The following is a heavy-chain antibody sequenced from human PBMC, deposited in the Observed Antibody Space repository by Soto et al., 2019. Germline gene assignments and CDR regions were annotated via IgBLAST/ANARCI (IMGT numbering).Heavy chain of an antibody. Sequence: QVQLVESGGGVVQPGRSLRLSCAASGFTFSSYAMHWVRQAPGKGLEWVAVISYDGSNKYYADSVKGRFTISRDNSKNTLYLQMSSLGPEDAAVYYCARGGAITMVRGEIVYPNYGMDVGGQGT. D-gene: IGHD3-10*01. CDR1: GFTFSSYA. V-gene: IGHV3-30-3*01. CDR3: ARGGAITMVRGEIVYPNYGMDV. J-gene: IGHJ6*02. CDR2: ISYDGSNK.